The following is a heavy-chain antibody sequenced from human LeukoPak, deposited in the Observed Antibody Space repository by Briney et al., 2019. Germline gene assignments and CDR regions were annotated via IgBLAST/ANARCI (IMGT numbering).Heavy chain of an antibody. J-gene: IGHJ6*02. CDR3: ARRKNYDCWSGSYYYGMDV. D-gene: IGHD3-3*01. CDR2: IYYRWNP. V-gene: IGHV4-39*01. Sequence: SETLSLTCTVSGGSISSSSYYWGWIRQPPGKGLGWIGSIYYRWNPYYTPSLKSRATISGDTSKYQFTLTLSSVTAAYTAVYYCARRKNYDCWSGSYYYGMDVWGQGTTVTVSS. CDR1: GGSISSSSYY.